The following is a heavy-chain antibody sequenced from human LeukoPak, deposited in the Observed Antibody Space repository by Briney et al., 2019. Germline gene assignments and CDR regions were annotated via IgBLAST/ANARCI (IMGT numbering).Heavy chain of an antibody. Sequence: SETLSLTCTVSGYSISSGYYWGWIRQPPGKGLEWIGSIYHSGSTYYNPSLKSRVTISVDTSKNQFSLKLSSVTAADTAVYYCARGGDFSSYFDYWGQGTLVTVSS. J-gene: IGHJ4*02. CDR3: ARGGDFSSYFDY. V-gene: IGHV4-38-2*02. CDR1: GYSISSGYY. D-gene: IGHD3-3*01. CDR2: IYHSGST.